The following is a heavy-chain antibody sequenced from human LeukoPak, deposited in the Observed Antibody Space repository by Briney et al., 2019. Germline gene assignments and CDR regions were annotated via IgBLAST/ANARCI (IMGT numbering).Heavy chain of an antibody. CDR1: GGSVSSGSYY. J-gene: IGHJ6*02. Sequence: SETLSLTCTVSGGSVSSGSYYWSWIRQPPGKGLEWIGYIYYSGSAKYNPSLKSQVTISVDTSKNQFSLKLSSVTAADTAVYYCARGVGDTVTTFSYYFGMDVWGQGTTVTVSS. V-gene: IGHV4-61*01. CDR2: IYYSGSA. CDR3: ARGVGDTVTTFSYYFGMDV. D-gene: IGHD4-17*01.